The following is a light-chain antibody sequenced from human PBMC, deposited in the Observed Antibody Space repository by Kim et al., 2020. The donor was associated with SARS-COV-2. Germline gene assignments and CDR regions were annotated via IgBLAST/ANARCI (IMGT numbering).Light chain of an antibody. V-gene: IGKV3-15*01. CDR2: GAS. Sequence: SPGERATLSGRASQRIINNLAWYQQKPGQAPRLLIYGASTKANGVPARFSGSGSGTEFTLIISIRQSEDFGVYYCQQYHQWPPISFGPGTKVDIK. CDR1: QRIINN. J-gene: IGKJ3*01. CDR3: QQYHQWPPIS.